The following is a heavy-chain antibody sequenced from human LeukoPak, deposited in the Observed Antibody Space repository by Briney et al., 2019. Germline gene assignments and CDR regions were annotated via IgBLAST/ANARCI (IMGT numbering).Heavy chain of an antibody. V-gene: IGHV3-30-3*01. CDR2: ISYDGTYK. J-gene: IGHJ2*01. CDR3: ARDSDTSGRNWYFDL. D-gene: IGHD6-19*01. CDR1: GFSFSNYG. Sequence: GGSLRLSCAASGFSFSNYGIDWVRQAPGKGLGWVAVISYDGTYKHCADSVRGRFTVSRDNSKNTLYLQMNSLRDEDTAVYYCARDSDTSGRNWYFDLWGRGTLVAVSS.